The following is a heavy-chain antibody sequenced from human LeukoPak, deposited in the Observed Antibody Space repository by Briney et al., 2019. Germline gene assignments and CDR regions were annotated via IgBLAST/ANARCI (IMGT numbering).Heavy chain of an antibody. V-gene: IGHV4-39*01. CDR3: ARIHSYGYGFDY. Sequence: PSETLSLTCTVSGGSISSSSYYWGWISQPPGKGLEWIGSIYYSGSTYYNPSLKSRVTISVDTSKNQFSLKLSSVTAAGTAVYYCARIHSYGYGFDYWGQGTLVTVSS. D-gene: IGHD5-18*01. CDR2: IYYSGST. J-gene: IGHJ4*02. CDR1: GGSISSSSYY.